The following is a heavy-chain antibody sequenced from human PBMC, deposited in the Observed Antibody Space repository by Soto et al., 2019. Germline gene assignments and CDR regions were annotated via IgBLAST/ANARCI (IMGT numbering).Heavy chain of an antibody. Sequence: GGSLRLSCAASGFTFSNAWMSWVRQAPGKGLEWVGRIKSKTDGGTTDYAAPVKGRFTISRDDSKNTLYLQMNSLKTEDTAVYYCTTDRLSVAALFDYWGKGXLVTVSS. D-gene: IGHD6-19*01. CDR3: TTDRLSVAALFDY. V-gene: IGHV3-15*01. J-gene: IGHJ4*02. CDR1: GFTFSNAW. CDR2: IKSKTDGGTT.